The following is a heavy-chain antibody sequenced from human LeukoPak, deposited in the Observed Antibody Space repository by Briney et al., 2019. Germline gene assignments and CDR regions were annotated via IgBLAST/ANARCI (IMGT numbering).Heavy chain of an antibody. CDR1: GYTFTCHY. D-gene: IGHD3-10*01. V-gene: IGHV1-2*06. Sequence: ASVKVSCKATGYTFTCHYMHWVRQAPGQGLEWMGRINPNSGGTNYAQKFQGRVTMTKDTSISTAYMELSRLRSDDTAVYYCARARGTSGSYFREDFDYWGQGTLVTVSS. CDR3: ARARGTSGSYFREDFDY. CDR2: INPNSGGT. J-gene: IGHJ4*02.